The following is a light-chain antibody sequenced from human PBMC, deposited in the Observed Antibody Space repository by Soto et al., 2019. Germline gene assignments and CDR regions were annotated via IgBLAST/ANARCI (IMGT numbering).Light chain of an antibody. CDR3: QQSYSAPYT. CDR1: QSISIY. V-gene: IGKV1-39*01. Sequence: DIQMTQSPSSLSASVGDTVTITCRASQSISIYLIWYQQKPGKVPKLLIYAASTLQRGVPSRFSGSGSETEFSLTISSLQPEEDAAYYCQQSYSAPYTFGQGTKLQIK. CDR2: AAS. J-gene: IGKJ2*01.